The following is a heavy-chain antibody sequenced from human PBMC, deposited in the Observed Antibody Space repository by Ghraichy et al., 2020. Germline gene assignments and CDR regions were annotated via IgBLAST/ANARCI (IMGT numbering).Heavy chain of an antibody. D-gene: IGHD1-26*01. V-gene: IGHV4-59*01. Sequence: SETLSLTCTVSGGSISSYYWSWIRQPPGKGLEWIGYIYYSGSTTYNPSLNSRVTISVDTSKNQFSLNLTSVTAADTAVYYCARGSYSYSGYFFDNWGQGTLVTVSS. J-gene: IGHJ4*02. CDR3: ARGSYSYSGYFFDN. CDR2: IYYSGST. CDR1: GGSISSYY.